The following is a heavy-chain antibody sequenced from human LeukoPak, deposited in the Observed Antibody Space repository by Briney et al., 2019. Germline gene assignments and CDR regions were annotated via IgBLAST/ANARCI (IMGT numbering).Heavy chain of an antibody. CDR1: GFTFTSYG. D-gene: IGHD3-10*01. CDR2: ISNTGGYI. CDR3: ARDEMYGSGSHAYFDY. Sequence: GGSLRLSCAASGFTFTSYGMNWVRQAPGKGLEWVSSISNTGGYIYYADSVKGRFTISRDNAKNSLYLQLNSLRAEDTAVYFCARDEMYGSGSHAYFDYWGQGTLVTVSS. V-gene: IGHV3-21*01. J-gene: IGHJ4*02.